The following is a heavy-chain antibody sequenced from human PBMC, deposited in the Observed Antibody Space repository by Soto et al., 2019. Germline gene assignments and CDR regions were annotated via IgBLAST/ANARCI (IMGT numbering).Heavy chain of an antibody. CDR3: ARGGHIALVTDSFDS. CDR1: GYPFNTYY. J-gene: IGHJ4*02. CDR2: IHPSGGGS. V-gene: IGHV1-46*02. D-gene: IGHD2-21*02. Sequence: QVQLVQSGAEVKKPGASVKVSCKSSGYPFNTYYLHWVRQAPGQGLEWMGMIHPSGGGSTYAQKFLSSVTMTMDSSTSTVFMELTRLRSADTAVYYCARGGHIALVTDSFDSWGQGTLVTVSS.